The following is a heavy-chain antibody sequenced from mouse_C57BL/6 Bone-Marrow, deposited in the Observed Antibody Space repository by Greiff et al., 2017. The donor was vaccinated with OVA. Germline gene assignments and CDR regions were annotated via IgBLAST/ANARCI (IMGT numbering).Heavy chain of an antibody. CDR2: ISNGGGST. CDR1: GFTFSSYG. V-gene: IGHV5-12*01. CDR3: ARHGLFYAMDY. Sequence: EVHLVESGGDLVKPGGSLKLSCAASGFTFSSYGMSWVRQTPDKRLEWVAYISNGGGSTYYPDTVKGRFTISRDNAKNTLYLQMSRLKSEDTAMYYCARHGLFYAMDYWGQGTSVTVSS. J-gene: IGHJ4*01.